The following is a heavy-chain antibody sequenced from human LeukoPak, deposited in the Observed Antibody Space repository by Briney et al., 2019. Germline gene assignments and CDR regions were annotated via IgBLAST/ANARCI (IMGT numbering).Heavy chain of an antibody. CDR3: ARDLVGGYSYGFPFDP. CDR1: GFTFSSYA. Sequence: PGGSLRLSCAASGFTFSSYAMSWVRQAPGKGLEWVSSISSSSSYIYYADSVKGRFTISRDNAKNSLYLQMNSLRAEDTAVYYCARDLVGGYSYGFPFDPWGQGTLVTVSS. D-gene: IGHD5-18*01. V-gene: IGHV3-21*01. CDR2: ISSSSSYI. J-gene: IGHJ5*02.